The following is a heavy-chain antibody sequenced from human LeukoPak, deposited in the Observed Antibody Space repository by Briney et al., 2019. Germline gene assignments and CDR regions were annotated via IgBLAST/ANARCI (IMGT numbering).Heavy chain of an antibody. CDR3: ARGVYYYDSSGNWYFDL. D-gene: IGHD3-22*01. CDR2: ISAYNGNT. V-gene: IGHV1-18*01. Sequence: ASVKVSCKASGYTFTSYGISWVRQAPGQGLEWMGWISAYNGNTNYAQKLQGRVTMTTDTSTSTAYMELRSLRSDDTAVYYCARGVYYYDSSGNWYFDLWGRGTLVTVSS. CDR1: GYTFTSYG. J-gene: IGHJ2*01.